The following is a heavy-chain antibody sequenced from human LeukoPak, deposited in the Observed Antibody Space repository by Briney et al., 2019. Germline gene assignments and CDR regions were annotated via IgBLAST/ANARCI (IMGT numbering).Heavy chain of an antibody. CDR3: ARDGLNTMVRGKIRYNYMDV. CDR1: GGSVSDYY. J-gene: IGHJ6*03. CDR2: IYHTGST. D-gene: IGHD3-10*01. V-gene: IGHV4-59*02. Sequence: SETLSLTCTISGGSVSDYYWSWIRQSPGKGLEWIGYIYHTGSTSYSPSLKSRVTISADTSQNQFSLKLSSVTAADTAVYYCARDGLNTMVRGKIRYNYMDVWGKGTTVSISS.